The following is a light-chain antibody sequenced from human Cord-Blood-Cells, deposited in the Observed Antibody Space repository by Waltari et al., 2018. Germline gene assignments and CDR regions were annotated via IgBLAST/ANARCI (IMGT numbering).Light chain of an antibody. CDR1: SSDVGGYNY. Sequence: QSALTQPPSASGSPGQSVTISCTGTSSDVGGYNYVFWYQQHPGKAPKLMIYEVSKRPAGVHDRFSGSKSDNTASLTVSGLQAEDEADDYCSSYAGSNNFVFGTGTKVTVL. CDR2: EVS. V-gene: IGLV2-8*01. J-gene: IGLJ1*01. CDR3: SSYAGSNNFV.